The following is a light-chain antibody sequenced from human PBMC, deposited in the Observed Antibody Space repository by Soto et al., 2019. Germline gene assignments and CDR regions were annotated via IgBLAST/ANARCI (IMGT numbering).Light chain of an antibody. CDR1: SSDVGRYNY. Sequence: QSVLTQPASVSGSPGQSITISCTGTSSDVGRYNYVSWYQQHPGKAPKLMIYEVSNRPSGVSNRFSASKSGNTASLTISGLQDEDEADYYCTSYTRSNTWVFGGGTKLTVL. V-gene: IGLV2-14*01. J-gene: IGLJ3*02. CDR3: TSYTRSNTWV. CDR2: EVS.